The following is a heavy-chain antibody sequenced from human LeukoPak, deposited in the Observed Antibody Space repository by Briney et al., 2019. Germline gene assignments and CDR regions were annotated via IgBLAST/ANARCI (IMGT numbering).Heavy chain of an antibody. D-gene: IGHD5-12*01. Sequence: SQTPSLTCTVSGGSISSGSYYWSWIRQPAGKGLEWIGRIYTSGSTNYNPSLKSRVTISVDTSKNQFSLKLSSVTAADTAVYYCARTKTQRGYSGYDSDYWGQGTLVTVSS. CDR3: ARTKTQRGYSGYDSDY. CDR2: IYTSGST. CDR1: GGSISSGSYY. V-gene: IGHV4-61*02. J-gene: IGHJ4*02.